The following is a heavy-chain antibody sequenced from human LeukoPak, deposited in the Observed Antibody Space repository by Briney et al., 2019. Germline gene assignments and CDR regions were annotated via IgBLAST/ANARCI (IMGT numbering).Heavy chain of an antibody. CDR1: GFTFSSYG. V-gene: IGHV3-30*02. D-gene: IGHD3-10*01. J-gene: IGHJ4*02. Sequence: GVSLRLSCAASGFTFSSYGMHWVRQAPGKGLEGVAFIRYDGSNKYYADSVKGRFTISRDNSKNTLYLQMNSLRAEDTAVYYCAKEGGTLLWFGEYPYFDYWGQGTLVTVSS. CDR2: IRYDGSNK. CDR3: AKEGGTLLWFGEYPYFDY.